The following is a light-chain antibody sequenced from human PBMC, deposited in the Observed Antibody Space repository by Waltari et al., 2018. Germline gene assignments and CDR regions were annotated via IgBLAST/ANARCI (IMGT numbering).Light chain of an antibody. CDR1: SSHAGGYNY. CDR2: EVS. J-gene: IGLJ3*02. V-gene: IGLV2-8*01. Sequence: QSALTQPPSASGSPGQSVTISCTATSSHAGGYNYVSWYQQHPGKAPKLMIYEVSKRPPGVPDRFSGSKSGNTASLTVSGLQAEDEADYYCSSYAGSNNLVFGGGTKLTVL. CDR3: SSYAGSNNLV.